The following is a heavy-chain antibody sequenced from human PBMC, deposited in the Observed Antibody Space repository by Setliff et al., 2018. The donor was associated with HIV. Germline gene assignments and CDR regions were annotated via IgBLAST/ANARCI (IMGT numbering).Heavy chain of an antibody. CDR1: GYTFTSHG. CDR2: INPSGGST. Sequence: GASVKVSCKASGYTFTSHGINWVRQAPGQGLEWMGIINPSGGSTSYAQRFQGRVTMTRDTSTSTVYMELSSLRSEDTAVYYCAKEGQQLAWDDARGNNWFDPWGQGTLVTVSS. V-gene: IGHV1-46*01. J-gene: IGHJ5*02. CDR3: AKEGQQLAWDDARGNNWFDP. D-gene: IGHD6-13*01.